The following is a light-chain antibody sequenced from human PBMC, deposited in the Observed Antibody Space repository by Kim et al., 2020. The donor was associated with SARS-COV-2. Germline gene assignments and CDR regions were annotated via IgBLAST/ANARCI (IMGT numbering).Light chain of an antibody. V-gene: IGLV3-1*01. J-gene: IGLJ2*01. CDR1: KLGDKY. Sequence: ELTQPPSVSVSPGQTASITCSGDKLGDKYACWYQQKPGQSPVLVIYQDSKRPSGIPERFSGSNSGNTATLTISGTQAMDEADYYCQAWDSSTPVVFGGGTKLTVL. CDR3: QAWDSSTPVV. CDR2: QDS.